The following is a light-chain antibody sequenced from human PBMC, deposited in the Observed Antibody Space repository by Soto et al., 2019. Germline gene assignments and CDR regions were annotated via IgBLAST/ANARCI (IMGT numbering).Light chain of an antibody. CDR1: SSDVGAYNF. V-gene: IGLV2-11*01. Sequence: QSALTQPRSVSGSPGQSVTISCTGTSSDVGAYNFVSWYQHHPGKAPKLIIYDVTERPSGVPDRFSGSKSGNSASLTISGLQTEDEADYYCCSYAGTYSWAFGRGTQLTVL. CDR2: DVT. CDR3: CSYAGTYSWA. J-gene: IGLJ2*01.